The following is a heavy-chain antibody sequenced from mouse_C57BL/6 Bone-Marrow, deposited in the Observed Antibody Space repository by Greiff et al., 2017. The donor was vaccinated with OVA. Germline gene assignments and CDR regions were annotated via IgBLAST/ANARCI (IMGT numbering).Heavy chain of an antibody. CDR1: GYTFTDYY. D-gene: IGHD1-1*01. Sequence: VQLQQSGPELVKPGASVKISCKASGYTFTDYYMNWVKQSHGKSLEWIGDINPNNGGTSYNQKFKGKATLTVDKSSSTAYMELRSLTSEDSAVYYCARRYYYGSSYGGFAYWGQGTLVTVSA. CDR2: INPNNGGT. V-gene: IGHV1-26*01. J-gene: IGHJ3*01. CDR3: ARRYYYGSSYGGFAY.